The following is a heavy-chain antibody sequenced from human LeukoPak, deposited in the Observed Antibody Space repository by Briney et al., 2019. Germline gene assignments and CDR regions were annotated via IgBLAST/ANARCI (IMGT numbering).Heavy chain of an antibody. CDR3: ARERSSAAGFLQH. CDR1: GFTVSSNY. CDR2: IYSGGST. J-gene: IGHJ1*01. Sequence: PGGSLRLSCAASGFTVSSNYMSWVRQAPGKGLEWVSVIYSGGSTYYADSVKGRFTISRDNSKNTLYLQMNSLRAEDTAVYYCARERSSAAGFLQHWGQGTLVTVSS. D-gene: IGHD6-13*01. V-gene: IGHV3-66*01.